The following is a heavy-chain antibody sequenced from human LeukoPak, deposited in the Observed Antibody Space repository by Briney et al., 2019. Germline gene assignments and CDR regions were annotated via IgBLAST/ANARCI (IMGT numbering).Heavy chain of an antibody. J-gene: IGHJ4*02. V-gene: IGHV3-30-3*01. D-gene: IGHD6-19*01. CDR2: ISYDGSNK. Sequence: EGSLRLSCAASGFTFSSYAMHWVRQAPGKGLEWVAVISYDGSNKYYADSVKGRFTISRDNSKNTLYLQMNSLRAEDTAVYYCARDHRASHVPARSGCPTRWGQGTLVTVSS. CDR1: GFTFSSYA. CDR3: ARDHRASHVPARSGCPTR.